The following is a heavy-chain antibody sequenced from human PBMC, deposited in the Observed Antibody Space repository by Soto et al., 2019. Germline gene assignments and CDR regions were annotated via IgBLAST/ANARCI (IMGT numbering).Heavy chain of an antibody. J-gene: IGHJ4*02. Sequence: SETLSLTCTVSGGSISSYYWSLIRQPPGKGLEWIGYIYYSGSTNYNPSLKSRVTISVDTSKNQFSLKVSSVTAADTAVYYCARRYGGNFDYWGQGTLVTVSS. CDR3: ARRYGGNFDY. V-gene: IGHV4-59*01. D-gene: IGHD1-26*01. CDR1: GGSISSYY. CDR2: IYYSGST.